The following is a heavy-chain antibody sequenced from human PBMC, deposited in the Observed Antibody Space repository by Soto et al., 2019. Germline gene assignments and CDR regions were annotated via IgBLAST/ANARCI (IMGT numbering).Heavy chain of an antibody. V-gene: IGHV4-30-2*01. CDR3: ARGNDCSGGSCYSDY. CDR2: IYHSGST. Sequence: QLQLQESGSGLVKPSQTLSLTCAVSGGSISSGGYSWSWIRQPPGKGLEWIGYIYHSGSTYYNPSLKSRVTIAVDRSKTQFPLKLSSVTAADTAVYYCARGNDCSGGSCYSDYWGQGTLVTVSS. D-gene: IGHD2-15*01. CDR1: GGSISSGGYS. J-gene: IGHJ4*02.